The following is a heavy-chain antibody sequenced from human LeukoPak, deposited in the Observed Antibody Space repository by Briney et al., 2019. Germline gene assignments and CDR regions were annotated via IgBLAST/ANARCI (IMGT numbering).Heavy chain of an antibody. J-gene: IGHJ3*02. D-gene: IGHD3-22*01. CDR3: ARDPYDSSGYYRLYAFDI. CDR1: GFTFDDYG. CDR2: INWNGGST. Sequence: GGSLRLSCAASGFTFDDYGMSWVRQAPGKGLEWVSGINWNGGSTGYADSVKGRFTISRDNAKNSLYLQMNSPRAEDTALYYCARDPYDSSGYYRLYAFDIWGQGTMVTVSS. V-gene: IGHV3-20*04.